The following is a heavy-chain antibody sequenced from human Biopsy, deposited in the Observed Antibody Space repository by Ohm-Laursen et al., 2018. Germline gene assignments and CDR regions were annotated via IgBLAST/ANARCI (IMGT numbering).Heavy chain of an antibody. CDR1: GYSISSDYR. CDR2: IFKDGNT. V-gene: IGHV4-38-2*02. D-gene: IGHD6-19*01. Sequence: TLSLTCSVSGYSISSDYRWGWIRQAPGKTLEWLGNIFKDGNTHYNPSLRSRLIISIDTSKNQFSLMMTSVSGAGTAVYFCARVGSGWAPFDKWGPGTLATVSS. CDR3: ARVGSGWAPFDK. J-gene: IGHJ4*02.